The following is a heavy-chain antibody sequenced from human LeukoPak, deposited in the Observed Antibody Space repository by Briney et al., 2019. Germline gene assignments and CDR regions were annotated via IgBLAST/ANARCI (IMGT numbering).Heavy chain of an antibody. CDR3: ARDVYETADAFDI. V-gene: IGHV4-4*07. Sequence: SETLSLTCTVSGYSISSGYYWSWIRQPAGKGLEWIGRIYTSGSTNYNPSLKSRVTMSVDTSKNQFSLKLSSVTAADTAVYYCARDVYETADAFDIWDQGTMVTVSS. CDR2: IYTSGST. J-gene: IGHJ3*02. CDR1: GYSISSGYY. D-gene: IGHD2-8*01.